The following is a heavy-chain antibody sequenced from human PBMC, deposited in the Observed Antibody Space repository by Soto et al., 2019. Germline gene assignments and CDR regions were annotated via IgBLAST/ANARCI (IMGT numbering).Heavy chain of an antibody. J-gene: IGHJ4*02. CDR2: IYYSGST. CDR3: ARSDGRY. CDR1: GGFIISYY. Sequence: PSENLSLTCTVSGGFIISYYWSWIRHPPGKGLEWIGYIYYSGSTNYHPSLKSRVTISVDTSKDQFSLKLSSVTAAHTAVYYCARSDGRYWGQGTLVTVS. V-gene: IGHV4-59*01.